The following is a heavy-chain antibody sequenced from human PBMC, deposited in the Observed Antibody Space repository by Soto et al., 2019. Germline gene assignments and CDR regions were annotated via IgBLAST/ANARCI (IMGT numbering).Heavy chain of an antibody. D-gene: IGHD3-10*01. CDR3: ARLGVWIDP. CDR2: INNSGIT. J-gene: IGHJ5*02. CDR1: GGSMSASSLY. Sequence: QLLESGPRLVKPSETLSLTCSVSGGSMSASSLYWGWIRQPPGKGLEWIGGINNSGITYFNPSLKSRVTLSVDTSKNLFFLKLSSVTAADTAVYYCARLGVWIDPWGQGTLVTVSS. V-gene: IGHV4-39*01.